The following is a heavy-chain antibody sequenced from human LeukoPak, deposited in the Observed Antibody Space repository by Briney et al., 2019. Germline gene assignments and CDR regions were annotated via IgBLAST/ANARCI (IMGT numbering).Heavy chain of an antibody. Sequence: SVKVSCKASGGTFSSYAISWVRQAPGQGLEWMGGIIPIFGTANYAQKFQGRVTITADESTSTAYMELSSLRSEDTAVYYCAREDNWNYGKAFDIWGQGTMVTVSS. J-gene: IGHJ3*02. CDR2: IIPIFGTA. V-gene: IGHV1-69*13. D-gene: IGHD1-7*01. CDR1: GGTFSSYA. CDR3: AREDNWNYGKAFDI.